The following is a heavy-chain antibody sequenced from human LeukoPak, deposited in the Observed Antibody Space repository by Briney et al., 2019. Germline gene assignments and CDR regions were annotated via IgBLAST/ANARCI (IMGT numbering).Heavy chain of an antibody. J-gene: IGHJ6*03. D-gene: IGHD7-27*01. CDR1: GYSFTSYW. Sequence: GESLKISCKGSGYSFTSYWIGWVRQMPGKGLEWMGIIYPGDSDTRYSPSFQGQVTISADKSISTAYLQWSSLKASDTAMYYCATRTGDFNYYYYMDVWGKGTTVTVSS. CDR3: ATRTGDFNYYYYMDV. V-gene: IGHV5-51*01. CDR2: IYPGDSDT.